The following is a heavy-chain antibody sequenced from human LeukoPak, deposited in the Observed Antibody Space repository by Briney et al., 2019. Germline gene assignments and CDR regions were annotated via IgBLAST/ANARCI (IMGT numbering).Heavy chain of an antibody. Sequence: PGGSLRLSCAASGFTFSSYRMNWVRQAPGKGLEWVSYISSSSSTIYYADSVKGRFTISRDNTKNSLYLQMDSLRAEDTAVYYCAKYINAVDFWGQGTLVTVSS. CDR2: ISSSSSTI. J-gene: IGHJ4*02. V-gene: IGHV3-48*01. CDR3: AKYINAVDF. D-gene: IGHD2/OR15-2a*01. CDR1: GFTFSSYR.